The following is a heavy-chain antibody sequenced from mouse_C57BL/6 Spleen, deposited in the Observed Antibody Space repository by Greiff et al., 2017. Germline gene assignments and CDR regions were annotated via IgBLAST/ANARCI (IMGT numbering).Heavy chain of an antibody. J-gene: IGHJ3*01. CDR2: IYPGSGST. CDR1: GYTFTRYW. CDR3: ARYDYDRPFAY. D-gene: IGHD2-4*01. Sequence: QVQLQQPGAELVKPGASVKMSCKASGYTFTRYWITWVKQRPGQGLEWIGVIYPGSGSTNYNEKFKSKATLTVDTSSSTAYMQLSSLTSEDSAVYYFARYDYDRPFAYWGQGTLVTVSA. V-gene: IGHV1-55*01.